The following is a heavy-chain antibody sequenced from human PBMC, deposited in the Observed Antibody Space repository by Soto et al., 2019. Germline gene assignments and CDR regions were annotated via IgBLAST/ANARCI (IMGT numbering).Heavy chain of an antibody. Sequence: PSQTLSLTCAISGDSVSSNSAAWNWIRQSPSRGLEWLGRTYYRSKWYNDYAVSVKSRITINPDTSKNQLSLQLNSVTPEDTAVYYCARAPLQGSGSQNLYYYYYGMDVWGQGTTVTVSS. J-gene: IGHJ6*02. CDR2: TYYRSKWYN. CDR1: GDSVSSNSAA. CDR3: ARAPLQGSGSQNLYYYYYGMDV. V-gene: IGHV6-1*01. D-gene: IGHD3-10*01.